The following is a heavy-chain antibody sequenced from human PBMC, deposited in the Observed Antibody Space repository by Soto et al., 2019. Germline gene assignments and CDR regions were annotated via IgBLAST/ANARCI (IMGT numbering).Heavy chain of an antibody. CDR3: TRSDRSAFEV. Sequence: EEQLVESGGGLVQLGGSLRLSCAASGFSVSEKHMSRVRQAPGEGLEWVSTIHSTYGRSRTGYADSVEGRFTISRDNSKHTLSLQMNTLRAEDTAVYYCTRSDRSAFEVWVQGAMVIVSS. CDR1: GFSVSEKH. J-gene: IGHJ3*01. V-gene: IGHV3-66*01. CDR2: IHSTYGRSRT.